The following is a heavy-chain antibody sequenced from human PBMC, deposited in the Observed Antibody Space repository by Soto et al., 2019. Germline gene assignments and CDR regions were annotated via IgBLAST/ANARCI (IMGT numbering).Heavy chain of an antibody. J-gene: IGHJ4*02. CDR3: ARCQWLVGGNMFY. CDR2: ISGSGGST. D-gene: IGHD6-19*01. Sequence: GGSLRLSCAASGFTFSSYAMSWVRQAPGKGLEWVSAISGSGGSTYYADSVTGRFSIASHKSKNTLYLQMNSLRAEDTAVYYCARCQWLVGGNMFYWGQGTLVTVSS. CDR1: GFTFSSYA. V-gene: IGHV3-23*01.